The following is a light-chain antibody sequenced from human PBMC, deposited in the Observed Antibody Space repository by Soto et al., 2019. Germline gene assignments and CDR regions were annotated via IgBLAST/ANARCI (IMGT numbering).Light chain of an antibody. CDR3: QTWGSGFRV. V-gene: IGLV4-69*01. CDR2: LNSDGSH. Sequence: QPVLTQSPSASASLGASVKLTCTLSSGHSSHAIAWHQQQPEKGPRYLMKLNSDGSHSKGDGIPDRFSGSSSGAERYLTISSLQSDDEADYFCQTWGSGFRVFGGGTQLTVL. CDR1: SGHSSHA. J-gene: IGLJ3*02.